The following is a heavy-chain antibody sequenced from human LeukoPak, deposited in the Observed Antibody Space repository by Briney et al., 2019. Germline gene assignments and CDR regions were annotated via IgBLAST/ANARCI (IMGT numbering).Heavy chain of an antibody. V-gene: IGHV3-30*03. D-gene: IGHD3-22*01. J-gene: IGHJ4*02. Sequence: GGSLRLSCAASGFTFSSYGMHWVRQAPGKRLEWVAVISYDGSNKYYADSVKGRFTISRDNSKNTLYLQMNSLRAEDTAVYYCARDYYDSSGCDYWGQGTLVTVSS. CDR3: ARDYYDSSGCDY. CDR2: ISYDGSNK. CDR1: GFTFSSYG.